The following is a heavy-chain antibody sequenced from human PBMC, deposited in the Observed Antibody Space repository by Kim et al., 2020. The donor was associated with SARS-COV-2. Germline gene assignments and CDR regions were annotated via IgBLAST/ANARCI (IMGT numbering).Heavy chain of an antibody. CDR3: ARFMGGGDRGEDY. J-gene: IGHJ4*02. D-gene: IGHD2-21*02. CDR1: GFTFSDYY. CDR2: ISSSSSYT. V-gene: IGHV3-11*03. Sequence: GGSLRLSCAASGFTFSDYYMSWIRQAPGKGLEWVSYISSSSSYTNYADPVKGRFTISRDNAKNSLYLQMNSLRAEDTAVYYCARFMGGGDRGEDYWGQGTLVTVSS.